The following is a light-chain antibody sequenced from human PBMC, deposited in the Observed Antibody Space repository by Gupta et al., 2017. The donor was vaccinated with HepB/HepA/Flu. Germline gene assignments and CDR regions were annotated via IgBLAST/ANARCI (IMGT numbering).Light chain of an antibody. CDR1: QSVRSTY. J-gene: IGKJ1*01. CDR3: QRDGSSPQT. V-gene: IGKV3-20*01. Sequence: EIVLTQSPGTLSLSPGERATLSCRASQSVRSTYLSCHQQKARQPPSLLIYGAPTRATGPPDRFSGSASGTDFTLTISILAHDDFAVYCCQRDGSSPQTFGQGTKLDIK. CDR2: GAP.